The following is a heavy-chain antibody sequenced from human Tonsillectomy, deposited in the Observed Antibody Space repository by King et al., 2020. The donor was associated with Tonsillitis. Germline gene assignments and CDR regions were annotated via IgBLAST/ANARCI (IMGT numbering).Heavy chain of an antibody. CDR1: GFTFSDHY. V-gene: IGHV3-72*01. J-gene: IGHJ3*02. CDR3: AHSRGYYDYDELDI. D-gene: IGHD3-22*01. CDR2: TRNKANSYTT. Sequence: DVQLVQSGGGLVQPGGSLRLSCAVSGFTFSDHYIDWVRQAPGTGLEWVGRTRNKANSYTTEYAASVKGRFTISRDDSKKSVYLQMNSLKTEDTAVYYCAHSRGYYDYDELDIWGQGTMVTVS.